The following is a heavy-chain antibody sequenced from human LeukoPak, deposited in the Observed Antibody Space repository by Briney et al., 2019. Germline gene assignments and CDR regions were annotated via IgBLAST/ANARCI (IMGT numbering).Heavy chain of an antibody. CDR2: IYTSGST. V-gene: IGHV4-4*07. D-gene: IGHD6-13*01. CDR3: ARGHMAAAGRRGYYFDY. J-gene: IGHJ4*02. CDR1: GGSISSYY. Sequence: SETLSLTCTVSGGSISSYYWSWIRQPAGRGLEWIGRIYTSGSTNYNPSLKSRVTMSVDTSKNQFSLKLSSVTAADTAVYYCARGHMAAAGRRGYYFDYWGQGTLVTVSS.